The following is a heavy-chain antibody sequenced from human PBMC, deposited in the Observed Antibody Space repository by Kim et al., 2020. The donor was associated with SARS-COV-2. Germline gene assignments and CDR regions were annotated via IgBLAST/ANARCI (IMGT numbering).Heavy chain of an antibody. CDR2: IVVGSGNT. CDR3: AAVSPRGYSYGTGNDAFDI. Sequence: SVKVSCKASGFTITSSAMQWVRQARGQRLEWIGWIVVGSGNTNYAQKFQERVTITRDMSTSTAYMELSSLRSEDTAVYYCAAVSPRGYSYGTGNDAFDI. D-gene: IGHD5-18*01. CDR1: GFTITSSA. J-gene: IGHJ3*02. V-gene: IGHV1-58*02.